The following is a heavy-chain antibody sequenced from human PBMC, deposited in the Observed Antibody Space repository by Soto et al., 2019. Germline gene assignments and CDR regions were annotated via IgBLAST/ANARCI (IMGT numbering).Heavy chain of an antibody. Sequence: SVKVSCKASGGTFSSYAISRVRQAPGQGLEWMGGTIPIFGTANYAQKFQGRVTITADESTSTAYMELSSLRSEDTAVYYCANDCGGDCYSSEYFQHWGQGTLVTVS. J-gene: IGHJ1*01. CDR3: ANDCGGDCYSSEYFQH. CDR2: TIPIFGTA. CDR1: GGTFSSYA. V-gene: IGHV1-69*13. D-gene: IGHD2-21*02.